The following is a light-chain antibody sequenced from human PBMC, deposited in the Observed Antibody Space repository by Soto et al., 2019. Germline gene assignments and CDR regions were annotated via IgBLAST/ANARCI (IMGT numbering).Light chain of an antibody. CDR3: SSYTGSSTSVV. CDR1: SSDVGGYNY. CDR2: DVS. Sequence: QSALTQPASVSGSPGQSITISCTGTSSDVGGYNYVSWYQQYPGKAPKLMIYDVSKRPSGVSNRFSGSKSGNTASLTISGLQAEDEADYYCSSYTGSSTSVVFGGGTKVTVL. J-gene: IGLJ2*01. V-gene: IGLV2-14*01.